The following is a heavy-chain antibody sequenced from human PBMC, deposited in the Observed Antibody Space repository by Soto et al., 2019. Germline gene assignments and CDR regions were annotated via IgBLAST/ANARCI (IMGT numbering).Heavy chain of an antibody. V-gene: IGHV4-59*08. CDR3: ARGVGLDILNYYYYMDV. J-gene: IGHJ6*03. D-gene: IGHD2-15*01. CDR1: GGSISSYY. Sequence: SETLSLTCTVSGGSISSYYWSWIRQPPGKGLEWIGYIYYSGSTSYNPSLKSRVTISVDTSKNQFSLKLSSVTAADTAVYYCARGVGLDILNYYYYMDVWGKGTTVTVSS. CDR2: IYYSGST.